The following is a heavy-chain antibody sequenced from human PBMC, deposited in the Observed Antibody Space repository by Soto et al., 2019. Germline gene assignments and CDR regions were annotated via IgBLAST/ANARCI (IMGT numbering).Heavy chain of an antibody. CDR3: AKGGHDILTGYQFDY. Sequence: GGSLRLSCAVSGFTFSNYAWSWVRQAPGKGLEWVSVISGSGGGSYYADSVKGRFTISRNFSKNTLYLQMHSLRAEDTAVYYCAKGGHDILTGYQFDYWGPGTLVTVSS. CDR1: GFTFSNYA. D-gene: IGHD3-9*01. V-gene: IGHV3-23*01. CDR2: ISGSGGGS. J-gene: IGHJ4*02.